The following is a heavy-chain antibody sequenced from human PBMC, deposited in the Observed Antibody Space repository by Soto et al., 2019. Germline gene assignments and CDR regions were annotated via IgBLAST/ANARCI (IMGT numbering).Heavy chain of an antibody. J-gene: IGHJ4*02. CDR3: ARGGTFFDY. V-gene: IGHV4-61*01. CDR2: IFHRGST. CDR1: GGSVSGGSYF. Sequence: SETLSLTCNVSGGSVSGGSYFWSWIRQPPGKGLEWIGYIFHRGSTNYSPSLKSRVSLSLDTSKNQFSLKLTSVTAADTAVYYCARGGTFFDYWGQGTLVTVSS.